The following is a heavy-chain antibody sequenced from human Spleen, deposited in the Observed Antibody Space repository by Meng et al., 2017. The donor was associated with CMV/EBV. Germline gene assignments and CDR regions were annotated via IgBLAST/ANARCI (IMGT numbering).Heavy chain of an antibody. V-gene: IGHV1-2*02. Sequence: VSCKTSGYFFSDHFMHWVRQAPGQGLEWMGWIKPNSGDTNYAQNFQGRVTMTSDSSFNTAYMELSRLTSDDTAVYYCARDHAWGADYWGQGTLVTVSS. CDR2: IKPNSGDT. D-gene: IGHD7-27*01. CDR1: GYFFSDHF. J-gene: IGHJ4*02. CDR3: ARDHAWGADY.